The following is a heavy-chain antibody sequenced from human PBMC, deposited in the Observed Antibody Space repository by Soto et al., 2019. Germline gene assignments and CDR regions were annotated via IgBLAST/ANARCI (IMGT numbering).Heavy chain of an antibody. CDR1: GFTFDDYA. D-gene: IGHD5-12*01. J-gene: IGHJ4*02. V-gene: IGHV3-9*01. CDR2: ISWNSGSI. CDR3: AKVDGYNEGFDY. Sequence: EVQLVESGGGLVQPGRSLRLSCAASGFTFDDYAMHWVRQAPGKGLEWVSGISWNSGSIGYADSVKGRFTISRDNAKNSLYLQMNSLRAEDTALYYCAKVDGYNEGFDYWGQGTLVTVSS.